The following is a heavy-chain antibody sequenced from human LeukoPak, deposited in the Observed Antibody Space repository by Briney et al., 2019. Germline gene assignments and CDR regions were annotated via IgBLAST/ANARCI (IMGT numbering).Heavy chain of an antibody. Sequence: GGSLRLSCAASGFIFNSYGMHWVRQAPGKGLEWVAFIRYDGSNKYYADSVKGRFTISRDNSKNTLYLQMNSLRAEDTAVYYCASLSVLLWFGESVEFDYWGQGTLVTVSS. CDR1: GFIFNSYG. D-gene: IGHD3-10*01. CDR2: IRYDGSNK. J-gene: IGHJ4*02. CDR3: ASLSVLLWFGESVEFDY. V-gene: IGHV3-30*02.